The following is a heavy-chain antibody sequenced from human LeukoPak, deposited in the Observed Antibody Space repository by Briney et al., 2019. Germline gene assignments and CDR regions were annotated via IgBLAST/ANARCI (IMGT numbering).Heavy chain of an antibody. Sequence: GGSLRLSCAASGFTFSDYYMSWIRQAPGKGLEWVSYISSSGSTIYYADSVKGRFTISRDNAKNSLYLQMNSLRAEDTAVYYCARDMGRRRYYYYGMDVWGQGTTVTVSS. CDR3: ARDMGRRRYYYYGMDV. D-gene: IGHD1-26*01. J-gene: IGHJ6*02. CDR1: GFTFSDYY. CDR2: ISSSGSTI. V-gene: IGHV3-11*01.